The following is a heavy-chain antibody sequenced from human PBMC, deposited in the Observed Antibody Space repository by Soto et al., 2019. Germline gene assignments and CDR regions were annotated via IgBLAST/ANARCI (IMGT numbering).Heavy chain of an antibody. CDR2: ISPVISTT. V-gene: IGHV1-69*06. D-gene: IGHD5-12*01. J-gene: IGHJ5*02. CDR1: GDIFDNYA. Sequence: SVKVSCKASGDIFDNYAISWVRQAPGQGLEWLGGISPVISTTHYAQIFQGRLTITADRSTMTTYMELSGLKSEDTAIYFCARDYSGYDPALNRFDPWGQGTLVTVSS. CDR3: ARDYSGYDPALNRFDP.